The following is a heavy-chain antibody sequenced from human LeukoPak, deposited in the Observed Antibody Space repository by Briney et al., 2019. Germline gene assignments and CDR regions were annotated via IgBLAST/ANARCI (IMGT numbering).Heavy chain of an antibody. CDR1: GDSISSYY. CDR2: IHYSGST. CDR3: ARGTYDYVWGSYLPAYYFDY. V-gene: IGHV4-59*01. Sequence: SETLSLTCTVSGDSISSYYWSWIRQPPGKGLEWSGYIHYSGSTNYNPSLKSRVTISVDTSKNQFSLKLSSVTSADTAVYYCARGTYDYVWGSYLPAYYFDYWGQGTLVTVSS. J-gene: IGHJ4*02. D-gene: IGHD3-16*02.